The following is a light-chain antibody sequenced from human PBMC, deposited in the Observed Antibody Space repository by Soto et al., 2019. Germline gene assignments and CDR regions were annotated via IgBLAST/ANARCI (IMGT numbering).Light chain of an antibody. CDR2: EVT. CDR3: GPYPRANPSL. V-gene: IGLV2-8*01. Sequence: HSALSQPPSASGSPGQSVTISCTGTSSDVGAYNYVSWYQQHPGKAPKLMIYEVTKRPSGVPDRFSGSKSGNTASLTVSGLQAVDEADYYSGPYPRANPSLCATGPNPTVL. J-gene: IGLJ1*01. CDR1: SSDVGAYNY.